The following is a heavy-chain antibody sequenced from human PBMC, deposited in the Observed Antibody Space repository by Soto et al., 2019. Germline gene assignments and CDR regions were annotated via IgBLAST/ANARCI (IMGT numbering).Heavy chain of an antibody. J-gene: IGHJ4*02. D-gene: IGHD3-22*01. CDR2: IWYDGSNK. V-gene: IGHV3-33*01. CDR3: ARDSSPFLYYYDSSVFDY. Sequence: GGSLRLSCAASGFTFSSYGMHWVRQAPGKGLEWVAVIWYDGSNKYYADSVKGRFTISRDNSKNTLYLQMNSLRAEDTAVYYCARDSSPFLYYYDSSVFDYWGQGTLVTVSS. CDR1: GFTFSSYG.